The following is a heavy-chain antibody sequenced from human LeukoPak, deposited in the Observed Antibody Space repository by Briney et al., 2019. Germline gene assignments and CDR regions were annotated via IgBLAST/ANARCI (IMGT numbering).Heavy chain of an antibody. D-gene: IGHD6-13*01. CDR3: AKHKYSSSWYGLDY. J-gene: IGHJ4*02. CDR1: GFTFSSYG. V-gene: IGHV3-30*18. Sequence: GSLRLSCAASGFTFSSYGMHWVRQAPGKGLEWVAVISYDGSNKYYADSVKGRFTISRDNSKNTLYLQMNSLRAEDTAVYYCAKHKYSSSWYGLDYWGQGTLVTVSS. CDR2: ISYDGSNK.